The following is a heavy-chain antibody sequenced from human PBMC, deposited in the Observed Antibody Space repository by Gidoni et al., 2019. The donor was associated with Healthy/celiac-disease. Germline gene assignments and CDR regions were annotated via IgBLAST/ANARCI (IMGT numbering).Heavy chain of an antibody. CDR2: ISGSGGST. CDR1: GFPFSSYA. CDR3: AKDDEQWLVSLWVY. Sequence: EVQLLESGGGLVQPGGSLRLSCAASGFPFSSYAMSWVRQAPGKGLGWVSAISGSGGSTYYADSVKGRFNISRDNSKNTLYLQMNSLRAEDTAVYYCAKDDEQWLVSLWVYWGQGTLVTVSS. D-gene: IGHD6-19*01. V-gene: IGHV3-23*01. J-gene: IGHJ4*02.